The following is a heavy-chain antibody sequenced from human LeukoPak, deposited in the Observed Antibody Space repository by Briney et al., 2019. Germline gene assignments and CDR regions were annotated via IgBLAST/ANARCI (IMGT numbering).Heavy chain of an antibody. D-gene: IGHD3-10*01. V-gene: IGHV1-18*04. CDR2: ISAYNGNT. J-gene: IGHJ6*04. CDR1: GYTFTSYG. CDR3: ARGAMVRGVTGMDV. Sequence: ASVKVSCKASGYTFTSYGISWVRQAPGQGLEWMGWISAYNGNTNYAQKLQGKVTMTTDTSTSTAYMELRSLRSDDTAVYYCARGAMVRGVTGMDVWGKGTTVTVSS.